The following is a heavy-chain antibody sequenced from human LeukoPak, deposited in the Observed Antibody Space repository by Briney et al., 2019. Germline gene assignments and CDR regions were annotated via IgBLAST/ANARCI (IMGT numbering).Heavy chain of an antibody. CDR1: GGSISSYY. CDR3: EREGRQDYVYFYH. D-gene: IGHD4-17*01. Sequence: SESLSLTCPLSGGSISSYYSSWIRQPPGKGLEWIGYINYSGSTTSNPSLKTRVTMSVDTSKNQCSLKLSSVTAADTAMYYCEREGRQDYVYFYHWGRGSLVTVSS. J-gene: IGHJ4*02. CDR2: INYSGST. V-gene: IGHV4-59*01.